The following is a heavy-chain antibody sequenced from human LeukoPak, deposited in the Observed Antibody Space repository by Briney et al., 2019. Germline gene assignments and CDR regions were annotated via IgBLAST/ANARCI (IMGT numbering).Heavy chain of an antibody. J-gene: IGHJ4*02. D-gene: IGHD3-22*01. V-gene: IGHV3-9*03. CDR3: AKERTYYYDSSGYSYFDY. CDR2: TSWNSGSI. CDR1: GFTFDDYA. Sequence: GGSLRLSCAASGFTFDDYAMHWVRQAPGKGLEWVSGTSWNSGSIGYADSVKGRFTISRDNAKNSLYLQMNSLRAEDMALYYCAKERTYYYDSSGYSYFDYWGQGTLVTVSS.